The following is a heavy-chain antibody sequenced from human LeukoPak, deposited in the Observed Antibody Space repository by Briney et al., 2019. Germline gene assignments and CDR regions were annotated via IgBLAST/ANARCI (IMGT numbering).Heavy chain of an antibody. V-gene: IGHV4-59*01. CDR2: IYYSGST. CDR1: GGSISSYY. D-gene: IGHD3-22*01. Sequence: KPSETLSLTCTVSGGSISSYYWSWIRQPPGKGLEWIGYIYYSGSTNYNPSLKSRVTISVDTSKNQFSLKLSSVTAAGTAVYYCARAGHYDSYYFDYWGQGTLVTVSS. J-gene: IGHJ4*02. CDR3: ARAGHYDSYYFDY.